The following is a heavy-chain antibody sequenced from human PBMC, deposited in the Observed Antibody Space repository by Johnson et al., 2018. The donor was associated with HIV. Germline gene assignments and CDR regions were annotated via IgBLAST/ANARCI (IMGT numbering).Heavy chain of an antibody. CDR2: IHSGGNT. Sequence: VQLVESGGGLVQPGGSLRLSCAASGFTVSNNYMNWVRQAPGKGLEWVSVIHSGGNTFYADSVKGRFTISRDNSKNSLYLQMNSLRAEDTAVYYCATTNNIALPGYVWGQGTMVTVSS. CDR1: GFTVSNNY. J-gene: IGHJ3*01. CDR3: ATTNNIALPGYV. V-gene: IGHV3-66*02. D-gene: IGHD3-3*02.